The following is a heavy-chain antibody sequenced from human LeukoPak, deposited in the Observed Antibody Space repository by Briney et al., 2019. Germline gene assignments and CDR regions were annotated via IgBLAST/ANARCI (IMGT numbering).Heavy chain of an antibody. CDR3: ARDRKAGDRKWLNY. V-gene: IGHV1-2*02. D-gene: IGHD3-22*01. CDR2: INPNSGGT. CDR1: GYTFTGYY. Sequence: ASVSVSCKASGYTFTGYYMHWVRQAPGQGLEWMGWINPNSGGTNYAQKFQGRVTMTRDTSISTAYMELSRLRSDDTAVYYCARDRKAGDRKWLNYWGQGTLVTVSS. J-gene: IGHJ4*02.